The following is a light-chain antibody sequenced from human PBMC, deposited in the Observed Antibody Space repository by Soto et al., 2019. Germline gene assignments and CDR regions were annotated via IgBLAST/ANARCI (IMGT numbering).Light chain of an antibody. V-gene: IGLV4-60*02. J-gene: IGLJ2*01. CDR1: SGHSSYI. CDR3: ETWDNNILV. Sequence: QLVLTQSSSASASLGSSVKLTCTLSSGHSSYIIAWHQQQPGKAPRYLMKLEVSGSYSKGSGVPDRFSGSSSGADRYLTISNLQFEDDADCYCETWDNNILVFGGGTKLTVL. CDR2: LEVSGSY.